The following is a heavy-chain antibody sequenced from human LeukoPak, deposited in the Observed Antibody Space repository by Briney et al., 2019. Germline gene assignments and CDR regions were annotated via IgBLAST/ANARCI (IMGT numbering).Heavy chain of an antibody. CDR3: AKDIGEDYGEDY. Sequence: GGSLRLSCAASGFTFSSYGMHWVRQAPGKGLEWVAVISYDGSNKYYADSVKGRFTISRDNSKNTLYLQMNSLRAEDTAVYYCAKDIGEDYGEDYWGQGTLVTVSS. CDR1: GFTFSSYG. D-gene: IGHD4-17*01. V-gene: IGHV3-30*18. CDR2: ISYDGSNK. J-gene: IGHJ4*02.